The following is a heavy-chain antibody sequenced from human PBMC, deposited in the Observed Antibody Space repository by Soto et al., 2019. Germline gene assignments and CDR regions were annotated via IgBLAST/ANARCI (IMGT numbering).Heavy chain of an antibody. CDR2: IYYSGST. V-gene: IGHV4-39*01. CDR1: GGSISSSSYY. Sequence: SETLSLTCTVSGGSISSSSYYWGWIRQPPGKGLEWIGSIYYSGSTYYNPSLKSRVTISVDTSKNQFSLKLSSVTAADTAVYYCARQLLHSSGYPVNFDYWGQGTLVTVSS. J-gene: IGHJ4*02. D-gene: IGHD3-22*01. CDR3: ARQLLHSSGYPVNFDY.